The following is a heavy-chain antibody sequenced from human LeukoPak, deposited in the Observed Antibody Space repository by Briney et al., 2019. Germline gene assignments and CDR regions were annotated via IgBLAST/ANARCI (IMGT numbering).Heavy chain of an antibody. J-gene: IGHJ4*02. Sequence: PSETLSLTCNVSGESISSHYWSWTRQSPGKGLEWIGYITNSGSTNYNPPLKSRVTISVDTSKNQFSLKLSSVTAADTAVYYCARDSPNYYFDYWGQGTLVTVSS. V-gene: IGHV4-59*11. CDR1: GESISSHY. CDR3: ARDSPNYYFDY. D-gene: IGHD5-24*01. CDR2: ITNSGST.